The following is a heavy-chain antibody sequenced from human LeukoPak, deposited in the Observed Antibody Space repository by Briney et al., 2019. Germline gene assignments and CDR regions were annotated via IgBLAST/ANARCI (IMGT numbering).Heavy chain of an antibody. J-gene: IGHJ4*02. CDR2: ISYDGSNK. CDR3: ATPSWATNRGFDY. Sequence: GGSLRLSCAASGFTFSSYAMHWVRQAPGKGLEWVAVISYDGSNKYYADSVKGRFTISRDNSKNTLYLQMNSLRAEDTAVYYCATPSWATNRGFDYWGQGTLVTVSS. CDR1: GFTFSSYA. D-gene: IGHD5-12*01. V-gene: IGHV3-30*04.